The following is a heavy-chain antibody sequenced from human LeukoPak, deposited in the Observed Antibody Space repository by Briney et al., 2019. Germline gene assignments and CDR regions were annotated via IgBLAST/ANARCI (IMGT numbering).Heavy chain of an antibody. J-gene: IGHJ4*02. Sequence: LXWVSRIQSDGSTTTYADPVKGRFTISRDNAKNSLYLQMNSLRAEDTAVYYCASGYSGYDSGDYWGQGTLVTVSS. CDR3: ASGYSGYDSGDY. D-gene: IGHD5-12*01. CDR2: IQSDGSTT. V-gene: IGHV3-74*01.